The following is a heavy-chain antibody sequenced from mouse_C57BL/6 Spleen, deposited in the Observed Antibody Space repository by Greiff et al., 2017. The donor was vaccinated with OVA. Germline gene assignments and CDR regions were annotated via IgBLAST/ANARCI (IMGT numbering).Heavy chain of an antibody. CDR2: IYPGSGST. J-gene: IGHJ2*01. Sequence: VQLQQPGAELVKPGASVKMSCKASGYTFTSYWITWVKQRPGQGLEWIGDIYPGSGSTNYNEKLKSKATLTVDTSSSTAYMQLSSLTSEDSTVYYCARWLRRGYYFDYWGQGTTLTVSS. CDR1: GYTFTSYW. CDR3: ARWLRRGYYFDY. V-gene: IGHV1-55*01. D-gene: IGHD2-2*01.